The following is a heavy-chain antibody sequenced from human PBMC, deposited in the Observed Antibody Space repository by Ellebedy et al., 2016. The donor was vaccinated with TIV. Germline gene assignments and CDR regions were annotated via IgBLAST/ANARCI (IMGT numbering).Heavy chain of an antibody. J-gene: IGHJ5*02. CDR2: IDGAGGT. V-gene: IGHV3-23*01. CDR3: AKTEPYGTTWFGRIS. CDR1: GFTFSNYA. D-gene: IGHD3-10*01. Sequence: PGGSLRLSCAVSGFTFSNYAMTWVRQAPGQGLAWVSAIDGAGGTHYAASVKGRFTISGDNSKKTFYLEMNSLRVDDTAVYYCAKTEPYGTTWFGRISWGQGTLVTVSS.